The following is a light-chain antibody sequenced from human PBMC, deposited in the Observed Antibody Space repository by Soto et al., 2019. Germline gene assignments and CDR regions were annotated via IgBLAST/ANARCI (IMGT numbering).Light chain of an antibody. J-gene: IGKJ5*01. CDR2: GAS. CDR1: QSVSSSY. CDR3: QQYGSSPRIT. Sequence: EIVLTQSPGTLSLSPGERATLSCRASQSVSSSYLAWYQQKPGQAPRLHIYGASSRATGIADRFSGSGSGTAFTLTISRLEPEDFEVYYCQQYGSSPRITFGQGTRLAIK. V-gene: IGKV3-20*01.